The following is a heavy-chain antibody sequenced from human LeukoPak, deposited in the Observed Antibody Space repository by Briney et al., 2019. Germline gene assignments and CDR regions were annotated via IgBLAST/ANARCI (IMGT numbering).Heavy chain of an antibody. CDR2: ISSDGDT. D-gene: IGHD7-27*01. J-gene: IGHJ4*02. Sequence: GGSLRLSCAASGFTFSTYAMHWVRQAPGKGLEFVSAISSDGDTYYAKSVRGRFTISRDNSKNTLFLQMGSLRTEDMAVYYCLLGWDYWGQGALVTVSS. CDR3: LLGWDY. CDR1: GFTFSTYA. V-gene: IGHV3-64*01.